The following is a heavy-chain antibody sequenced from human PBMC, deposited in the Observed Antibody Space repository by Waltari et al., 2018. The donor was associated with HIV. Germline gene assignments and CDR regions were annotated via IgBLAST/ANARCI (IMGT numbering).Heavy chain of an antibody. J-gene: IGHJ4*02. D-gene: IGHD2-2*01. CDR3: TRASASDLDF. Sequence: QVQLVESGGGVVQPGRSLRLSCAASGFTFSSYAMNRVRQAPGEGLGARACISEGGTNEYYGGSVEDRFIIYRDNSQNARDRQMFSLRPEDTAVYYCTRASASDLDFWGQGTLVTVSS. CDR1: GFTFSSYA. CDR2: ISEGGTNE. V-gene: IGHV3-30-3*01.